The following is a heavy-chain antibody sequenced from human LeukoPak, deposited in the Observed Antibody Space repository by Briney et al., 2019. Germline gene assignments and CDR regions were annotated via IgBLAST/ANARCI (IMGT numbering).Heavy chain of an antibody. CDR2: ISGSGGST. V-gene: IGHV3-23*01. J-gene: IGHJ4*02. CDR3: AKDLRRGYYYDSSGSPGGFDY. Sequence: PGGSLRLSCAASGFTFSSYGMSWVRQAPGKGLEWVSAISGSGGSTYYADSVKGRFTISRDNSKNTLYLQMNSLRAEDTAVYYCAKDLRRGYYYDSSGSPGGFDYWGQGPLVTVSS. CDR1: GFTFSSYG. D-gene: IGHD3-22*01.